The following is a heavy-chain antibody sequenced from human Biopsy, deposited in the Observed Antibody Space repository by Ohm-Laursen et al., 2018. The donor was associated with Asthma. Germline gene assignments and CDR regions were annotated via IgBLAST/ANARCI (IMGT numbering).Heavy chain of an antibody. CDR2: HDHEEGGT. D-gene: IGHD3-9*01. Sequence: GSSVKVSCKVSGYSLTDLSMHWVRQAPGQGLEWMGGHDHEEGGTVNAWRFQGRVTITADKSTSTTYMELSRLRSEDTAVYYCARSYDTDSYPVLVLDYWGQGTLVTVSS. V-gene: IGHV1-24*01. J-gene: IGHJ4*02. CDR1: GYSLTDLS. CDR3: ARSYDTDSYPVLVLDY.